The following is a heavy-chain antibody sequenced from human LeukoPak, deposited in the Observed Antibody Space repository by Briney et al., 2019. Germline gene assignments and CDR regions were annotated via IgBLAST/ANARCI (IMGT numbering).Heavy chain of an antibody. CDR3: ASTDSSGYQLDY. J-gene: IGHJ4*02. V-gene: IGHV4-39*07. CDR1: GGSISSSSYY. D-gene: IGHD3-22*01. CDR2: IYYSGST. Sequence: PSETLSLTCNVSGGSISSSSYYWGWIRQPPGKGLEWSGSIYYSGSTYYDPSLQSRVTISVDTSKNQFSLKLTSVTAADTAVYYCASTDSSGYQLDYWGLGTLVTVSS.